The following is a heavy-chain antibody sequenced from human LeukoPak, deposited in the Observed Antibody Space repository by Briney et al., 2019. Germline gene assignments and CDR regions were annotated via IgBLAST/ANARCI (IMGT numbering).Heavy chain of an antibody. J-gene: IGHJ4*02. D-gene: IGHD5-18*01. CDR2: ISYDGSNK. V-gene: IGHV3-30-3*01. CDR3: ARDERGYSSPIDY. Sequence: PGGSLRLSCAASGFTFSSYAMHWVRQAPGKGLESVAVISYDGSNKYYADSVKGRFTISRDNSKNTLYLQMNSLRAEDTAVYYCARDERGYSSPIDYWGQGTLVTVSS. CDR1: GFTFSSYA.